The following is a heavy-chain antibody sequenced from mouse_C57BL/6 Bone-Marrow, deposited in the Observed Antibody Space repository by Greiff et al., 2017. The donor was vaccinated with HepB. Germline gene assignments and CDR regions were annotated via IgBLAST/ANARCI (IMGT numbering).Heavy chain of an antibody. J-gene: IGHJ1*03. CDR2: IDPNSGGT. V-gene: IGHV1-72*01. CDR3: AREGTVVATDWYFDV. CDR1: GYTFTSYW. Sequence: QVQLQQPGAELVKPGASVKLSCKASGYTFTSYWMHWVKQRPGRGLEWIGRIDPNSGGTKYNEKFKSKATLTVDKPSSTAYMQLSRLTSEDSAVYYCAREGTVVATDWYFDVWGTGTTVTVSS. D-gene: IGHD1-1*01.